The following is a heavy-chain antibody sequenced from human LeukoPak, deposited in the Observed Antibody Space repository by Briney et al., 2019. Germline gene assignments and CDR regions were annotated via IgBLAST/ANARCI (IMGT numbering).Heavy chain of an antibody. Sequence: PGGSLRLSCAASEFTFSSYGMHWVRQAPGKGLEWVAFIRYDGSNKYYADSVKGRFTISRDNSKNTLYLQMNSLRAEDTAVYYCAKRGTVHVVDTAMAGGLSFDYWGQGTLVTVSS. J-gene: IGHJ4*02. V-gene: IGHV3-30*02. D-gene: IGHD5-18*01. CDR3: AKRGTVHVVDTAMAGGLSFDY. CDR1: EFTFSSYG. CDR2: IRYDGSNK.